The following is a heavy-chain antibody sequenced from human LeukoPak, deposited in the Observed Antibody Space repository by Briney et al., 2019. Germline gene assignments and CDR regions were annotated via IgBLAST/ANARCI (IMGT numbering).Heavy chain of an antibody. V-gene: IGHV4-39*01. Sequence: SETLSLTCGVSSGSVSSISYFWGWIRQPPGKGLQWIGSIYYSGSAYYNPSLQSRVAISVDTSRNQFSLKLTSVTAADTAVYYCARRPSWPSTSAFDIWGRGTMVTVSP. CDR3: ARRPSWPSTSAFDI. CDR1: SGSVSSISYF. D-gene: IGHD2-2*01. CDR2: IYYSGSA. J-gene: IGHJ3*02.